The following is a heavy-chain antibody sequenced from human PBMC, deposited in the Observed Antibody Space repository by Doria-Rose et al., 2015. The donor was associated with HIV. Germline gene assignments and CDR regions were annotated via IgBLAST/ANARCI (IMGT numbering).Heavy chain of an antibody. J-gene: IGHJ4*02. CDR2: INHSGNS. V-gene: IGHV4-34*01. D-gene: IGHD6-13*01. Sequence: PVKGLQRIGEINHSGNSDYNPSLNSRVTVPVDTSKNQFSLKLRSVTAADTAVYYCARRPPYSSSWKYWGQGTLVTVSS. CDR3: ARRPPYSSSWKY.